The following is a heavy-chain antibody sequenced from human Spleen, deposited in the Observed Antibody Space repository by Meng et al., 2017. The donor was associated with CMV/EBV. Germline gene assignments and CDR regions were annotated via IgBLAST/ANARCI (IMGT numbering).Heavy chain of an antibody. CDR2: IYYSGIT. J-gene: IGHJ4*02. Sequence: SQTLSLTCGVSGGSISSGDYYWSWVRQPPGKGLQWIGYIYYSGITYYNPSLKSRVIISVDASKNQLSLKLSSVTAADTAVYYCARVTPTYYDSSGPFDYWGQGTLVTVS. D-gene: IGHD3-22*01. CDR3: ARVTPTYYDSSGPFDY. V-gene: IGHV4-30-4*08. CDR1: GGSISSGDYY.